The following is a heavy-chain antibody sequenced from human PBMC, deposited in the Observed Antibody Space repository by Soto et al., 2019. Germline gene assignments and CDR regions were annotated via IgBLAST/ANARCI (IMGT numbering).Heavy chain of an antibody. J-gene: IGHJ4*02. CDR3: AKDLYYYDSSKRAFDY. Sequence: GGSLRLSCAASGFTFSSYAMSWVRQAPGKGLEWVSAISGSGGSTYYADSVKGRFTISRDNSKNTLYLQMNSLRAEDTAVYYCAKDLYYYDSSKRAFDYWGQGTLVTVS. D-gene: IGHD3-22*01. CDR2: ISGSGGST. V-gene: IGHV3-23*01. CDR1: GFTFSSYA.